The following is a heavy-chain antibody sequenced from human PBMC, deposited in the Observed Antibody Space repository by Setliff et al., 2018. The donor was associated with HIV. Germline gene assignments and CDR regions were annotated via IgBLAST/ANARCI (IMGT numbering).Heavy chain of an antibody. D-gene: IGHD2-15*01. CDR1: GGSFSGYY. CDR2: INDNGST. CDR3: ARVRSRYYYHYAMDV. Sequence: KPSETLSLTCAVYGGSFSGYYWSWIRQPPGKGLEWIGEINDNGSTNYNPSLKSRVTISVDTSKNQFSLKLSSVTAADTAVYYCARVRSRYYYHYAMDVWGQGTTVTVSS. V-gene: IGHV4-34*01. J-gene: IGHJ6*02.